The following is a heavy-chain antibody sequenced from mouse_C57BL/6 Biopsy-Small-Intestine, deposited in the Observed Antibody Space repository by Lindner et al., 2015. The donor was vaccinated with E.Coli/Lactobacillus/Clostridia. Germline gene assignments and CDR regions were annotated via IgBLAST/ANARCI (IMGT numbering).Heavy chain of an antibody. J-gene: IGHJ3*01. Sequence: VQLQESGPELVKPGASVKISCKASGYSFTDYNMNWVKQSNGKSLEWIGVINPNYGTTSYNQKFKDKATLAADKSSSTAYMQLSSLTSEDSAVYYCARSAGSDGYFSWFAYWGQGTLVTVSA. D-gene: IGHD2-3*01. CDR2: INPNYGTT. V-gene: IGHV1-39*01. CDR3: ARSAGSDGYFSWFAY. CDR1: GYSFTDYN.